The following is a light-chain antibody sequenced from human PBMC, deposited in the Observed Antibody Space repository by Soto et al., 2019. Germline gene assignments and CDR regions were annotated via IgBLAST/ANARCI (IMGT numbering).Light chain of an antibody. J-gene: IGKJ3*01. Sequence: EIVMTQSPATLSVSPGERATLSCRASQSVSSSYLAWYQQKPGQAPRLLIYGAFNRATGIPDRFSGSGSGTDFTLTFSRLEPEDFAVYYCQQYGDSPATFGPGTKVDN. CDR2: GAF. CDR1: QSVSSSY. CDR3: QQYGDSPAT. V-gene: IGKV3-20*01.